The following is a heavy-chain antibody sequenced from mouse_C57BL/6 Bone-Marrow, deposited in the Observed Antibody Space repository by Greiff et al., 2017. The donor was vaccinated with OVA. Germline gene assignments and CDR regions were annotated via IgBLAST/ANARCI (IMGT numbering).Heavy chain of an antibody. D-gene: IGHD2-3*01. J-gene: IGHJ2*01. CDR3: ARDYYDGYPYYFDY. Sequence: EVKLVESGPGLVKPSQSLSLTCSVTGYSITSGYYWNWIRQFPGNKLEWMGYISYDGSNNYNPSLKNRISITRDTSKNQFFLKLNSVTTEDTATYYCARDYYDGYPYYFDYWGQGTTLTVSS. CDR1: GYSITSGYY. V-gene: IGHV3-6*01. CDR2: ISYDGSN.